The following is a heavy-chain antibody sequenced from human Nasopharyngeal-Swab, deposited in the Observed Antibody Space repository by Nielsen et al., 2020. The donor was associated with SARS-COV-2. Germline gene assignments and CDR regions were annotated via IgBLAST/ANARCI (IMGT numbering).Heavy chain of an antibody. V-gene: IGHV5-10-1*01. CDR3: ARRDCSSTSCSHHYYYGMDV. Sequence: GGSLRLSCKGSGYSFTSYWISWVRQMPGKGLEWMGRIDPSDSYTNYSPSFQGHVTISADKSISTAYLQWSSLKASDTAMYYCARRDCSSTSCSHHYYYGMDVWGQGTTVTVSS. D-gene: IGHD2-2*01. CDR2: IDPSDSYT. CDR1: GYSFTSYW. J-gene: IGHJ6*02.